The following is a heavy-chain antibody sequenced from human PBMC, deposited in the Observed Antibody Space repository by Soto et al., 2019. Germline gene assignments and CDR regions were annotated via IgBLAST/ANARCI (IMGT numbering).Heavy chain of an antibody. CDR3: ARLAPKGGFDY. Sequence: QLQLQESGPGLVKPSETLSLTCTVSGGSISSSSYYWGWIRQPPGKGLEWIGSIYYSGSTYYNPSLKSRVTISVDTSKNQFSLKLSSVTAADTAVYYCARLAPKGGFDYWGQETLVTVSS. CDR1: GGSISSSSYY. CDR2: IYYSGST. J-gene: IGHJ4*02. V-gene: IGHV4-39*01. D-gene: IGHD3-16*01.